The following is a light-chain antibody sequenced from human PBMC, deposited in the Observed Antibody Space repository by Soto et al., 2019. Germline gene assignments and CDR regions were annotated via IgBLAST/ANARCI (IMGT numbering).Light chain of an antibody. V-gene: IGKV3-11*01. J-gene: IGKJ2*01. CDR1: QSVSSY. CDR2: DAS. Sequence: EIVLTQSPATLSLSPGERATLSCRASQSVSSYLAWYQQKPGQAPRLLIYDASNRATGIPARFSGSGSGTDFTLTISSLEPEDFAVYYCQQRSNWYNFGQGTQLEIK. CDR3: QQRSNWYN.